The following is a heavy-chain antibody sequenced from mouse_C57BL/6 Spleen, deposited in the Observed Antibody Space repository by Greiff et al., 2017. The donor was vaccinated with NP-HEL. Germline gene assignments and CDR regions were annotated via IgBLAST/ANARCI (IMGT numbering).Heavy chain of an antibody. V-gene: IGHV1-69*01. CDR3: ASLGLFAY. J-gene: IGHJ3*01. CDR2: IDPSDSDT. D-gene: IGHD3-1*01. Sequence: QVQLQQPGAELVMPGASVKLSCKASGYTFTSYWMHWVKQRPGQGLEWIGEIDPSDSDTNYNQKFKGKSTLTVDKSSSTAYMQLSSLTSEDSAVYYCASLGLFAYWGQGTLVTVSA. CDR1: GYTFTSYW.